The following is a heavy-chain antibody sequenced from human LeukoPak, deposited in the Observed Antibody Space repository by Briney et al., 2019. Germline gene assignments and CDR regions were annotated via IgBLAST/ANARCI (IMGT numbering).Heavy chain of an antibody. V-gene: IGHV3-23*01. CDR2: ITGSGGST. D-gene: IGHD2-2*01. J-gene: IGHJ4*02. CDR3: AKDRGGSTSRGCDY. CDR1: GFTFSSYA. Sequence: GGSLRLSCAASGFTFSSYAMSWVRQAPGKGLERVSTITGSGGSTYYADSVKGRFTISRDNSKNTLYLQVNSLRAEDTAVYYCAKDRGGSTSRGCDYWGQGTLVTVSS.